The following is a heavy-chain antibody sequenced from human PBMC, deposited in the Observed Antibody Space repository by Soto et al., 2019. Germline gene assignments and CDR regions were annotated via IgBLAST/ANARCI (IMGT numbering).Heavy chain of an antibody. CDR2: TNTGSTT. J-gene: IGHJ6*02. CDR3: AKGDGFILAV. Sequence: EVQVLATGGGLIQPGGSLRLSCAASGFTVNSHYMSWVRQAPGEGLQWVSITNTGSTTYYADSVKGRFTVSRDNSKNTLYLQMNSLRAEDTAVYYCAKGDGFILAVWGQGTTVSVSS. CDR1: GFTVNSHY. D-gene: IGHD1-26*01. V-gene: IGHV3-53*02.